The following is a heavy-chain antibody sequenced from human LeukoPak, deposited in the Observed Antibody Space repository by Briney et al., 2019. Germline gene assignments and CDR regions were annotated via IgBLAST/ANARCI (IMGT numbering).Heavy chain of an antibody. D-gene: IGHD3-3*01. Sequence: SVKVSCKASGGTFSSYAISWVRQAPGQGLEWMGGIIPIFGTANYAQKFQGRVTITADESTSTAYMELSSLRSEDTAVYYRASFVLRFLEWFEYYFDYWGQGTLVTVSS. CDR2: IIPIFGTA. CDR1: GGTFSSYA. CDR3: ASFVLRFLEWFEYYFDY. J-gene: IGHJ4*02. V-gene: IGHV1-69*13.